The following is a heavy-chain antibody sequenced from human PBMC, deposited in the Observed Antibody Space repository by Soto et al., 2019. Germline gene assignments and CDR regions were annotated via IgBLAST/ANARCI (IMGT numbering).Heavy chain of an antibody. D-gene: IGHD3-22*01. CDR1: DGSMNSDSSY. Sequence: QLQLQESGPGLVKPSETLSLTCRVSDGSMNSDSSYWGWIRQPPGKGLEWIGAINHSGSTYHNLSVKGRFTMSVDASRNQFSLKLTSMTAADTAVYYCARLGGYVSVGYYYLWDSWGQGTLVTVSS. J-gene: IGHJ4*02. CDR2: INHSGST. CDR3: ARLGGYVSVGYYYLWDS. V-gene: IGHV4-39*01.